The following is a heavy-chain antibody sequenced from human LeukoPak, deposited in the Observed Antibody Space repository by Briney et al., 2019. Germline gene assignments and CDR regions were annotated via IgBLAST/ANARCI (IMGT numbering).Heavy chain of an antibody. CDR3: ARSTYYYDSTYIDAFDI. CDR1: GGSISSYY. J-gene: IGHJ3*02. D-gene: IGHD3-22*01. V-gene: IGHV4-59*01. Sequence: SETLSLTCTVSGGSISSYYWSWIRQPPRKALEWIGYIYYSGTTNYNPSLKSRVTISVDTSKNQFSLKLSSVTAADTAVYYCARSTYYYDSTYIDAFDIWGQGTMVTVSS. CDR2: IYYSGTT.